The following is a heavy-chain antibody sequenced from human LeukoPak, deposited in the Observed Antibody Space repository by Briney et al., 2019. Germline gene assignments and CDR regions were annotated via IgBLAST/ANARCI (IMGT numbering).Heavy chain of an antibody. Sequence: SETLSLTCTVSGGSISSGDYYWSWIRQPPGKGLEWIGYIYYSGSTYYNPSLKSRVTISVDTSKNQFSLKLSSVTAADTAVYYCARKDTYYYDSSGEDWGQGTLVTVSS. V-gene: IGHV4-30-4*08. D-gene: IGHD3-22*01. J-gene: IGHJ4*02. CDR3: ARKDTYYYDSSGED. CDR1: GGSISSGDYY. CDR2: IYYSGST.